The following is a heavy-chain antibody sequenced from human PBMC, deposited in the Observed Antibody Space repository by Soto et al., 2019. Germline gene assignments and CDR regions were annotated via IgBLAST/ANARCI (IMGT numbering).Heavy chain of an antibody. Sequence: SETLSLTCTVSGYSISSGYYWGWIRQPPGKGLEWIGSIYHSGSTYYNSSLKSRVTISVDTSKNQFSLKLSSVTAADTAVYYCARIYSSSWTPYFDYWGQGTLVTVSS. V-gene: IGHV4-38-2*02. CDR2: IYHSGST. CDR1: GYSISSGYY. J-gene: IGHJ4*02. CDR3: ARIYSSSWTPYFDY. D-gene: IGHD6-13*01.